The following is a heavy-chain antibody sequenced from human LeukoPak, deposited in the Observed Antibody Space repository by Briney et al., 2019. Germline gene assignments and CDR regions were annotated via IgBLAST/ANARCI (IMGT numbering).Heavy chain of an antibody. J-gene: IGHJ3*02. CDR1: GFNFSSYA. Sequence: GTSLRLSCAASGFNFSSYAMHWVRQAPGEGLEWVGLISYGGIDRSYADSVKGRFTISRDSSKRTLYLQMNSLRAEDTAMYYCARESWSDSVAFDIWGLGTMVIVSS. D-gene: IGHD3-3*01. CDR2: ISYGGIDR. CDR3: ARESWSDSVAFDI. V-gene: IGHV3-30*04.